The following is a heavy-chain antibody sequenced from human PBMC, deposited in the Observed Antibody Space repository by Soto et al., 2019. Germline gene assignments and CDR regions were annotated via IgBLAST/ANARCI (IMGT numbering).Heavy chain of an antibody. J-gene: IGHJ3*02. CDR1: GYTFTSYG. CDR2: ISAYNGNT. V-gene: IGHV1-18*01. CDR3: ARDGYYGDSYAFDI. D-gene: IGHD4-17*01. Sequence: ASVKVSCKASGYTFTSYGISWVRQAPGQGPEWMGWISAYNGNTNYAQKLQGRVTMTTDTSTGTAYMELRSLRSDDTAVYYCARDGYYGDSYAFDIWGQGTMVTVSS.